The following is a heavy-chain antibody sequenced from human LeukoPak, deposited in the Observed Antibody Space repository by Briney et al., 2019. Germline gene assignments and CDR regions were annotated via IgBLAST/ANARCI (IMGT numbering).Heavy chain of an antibody. CDR2: ISGDGTRT. Sequence: QTGGSLRLSCAASGFSFSSYAMTWARQAPVKGLEWVSAISGDGTRTYYADSVKGRFTISRDNSKNTLYVQVNSLGTEDTAAYYCAKGSYYDSSGSFYFDYWGQGTLVTVSS. CDR3: AKGSYYDSSGSFYFDY. D-gene: IGHD3-22*01. J-gene: IGHJ4*02. V-gene: IGHV3-23*01. CDR1: GFSFSSYA.